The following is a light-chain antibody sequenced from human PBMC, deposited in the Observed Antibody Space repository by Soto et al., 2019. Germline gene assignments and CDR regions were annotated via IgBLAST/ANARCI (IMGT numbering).Light chain of an antibody. V-gene: IGKV1-5*01. CDR1: QSISNW. J-gene: IGKJ2*01. CDR3: QQYTIYLGS. CDR2: DAS. Sequence: DIQMTQSPSTLSASVGDRVTITCRASQSISNWLAWYQQKPGKAPNLLIYDASSLKSGVPSRFSGSGSGTEFTLTISSLQPDDFATYYCQQYTIYLGSFGQGTKLEIK.